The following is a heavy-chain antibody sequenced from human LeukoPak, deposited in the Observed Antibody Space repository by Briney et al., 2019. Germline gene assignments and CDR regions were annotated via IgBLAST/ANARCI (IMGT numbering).Heavy chain of an antibody. Sequence: ASVKVSCKASGYTFTSYGISWVRQAPGQGLEWMGWISVYNGNTDYAQKVQGRATMTTDISTSTAYMELRSLRSDDTAVYYCARDYGSGLIFDYWGQGTLVTVSS. D-gene: IGHD3-10*01. J-gene: IGHJ4*02. CDR3: ARDYGSGLIFDY. CDR2: ISVYNGNT. CDR1: GYTFTSYG. V-gene: IGHV1-18*01.